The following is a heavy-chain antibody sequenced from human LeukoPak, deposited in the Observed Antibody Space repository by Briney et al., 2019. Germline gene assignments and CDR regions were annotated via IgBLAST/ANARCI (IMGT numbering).Heavy chain of an antibody. V-gene: IGHV3-48*03. D-gene: IGHD4-23*01. Sequence: GGSLRLSCAASGFTFSNYEMNWVRQAPGKGQEWVSYISGSGSTIYYADSVKGRFTISRDNAKNSLFLQMNSLRPEDTAVYYCARWGGGNGDYWGQGTLVTVSS. CDR1: GFTFSNYE. J-gene: IGHJ4*02. CDR3: ARWGGGNGDY. CDR2: ISGSGSTI.